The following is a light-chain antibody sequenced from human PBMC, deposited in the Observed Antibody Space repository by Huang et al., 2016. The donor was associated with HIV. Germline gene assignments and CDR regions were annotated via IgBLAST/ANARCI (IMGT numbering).Light chain of an antibody. CDR2: GAS. V-gene: IGKV1-39*01. J-gene: IGKJ4*01. Sequence: DIQLTQSPSSLSASVGDRVAITCHTSQFVGTYLNWYQQKAGRAPKLVIHGASSLQGGVPSRFSGSGAGTDFTLTIDGLQPEDSATYYCQQCYLAPLTFGGGTKVEI. CDR1: QFVGTY. CDR3: QQCYLAPLT.